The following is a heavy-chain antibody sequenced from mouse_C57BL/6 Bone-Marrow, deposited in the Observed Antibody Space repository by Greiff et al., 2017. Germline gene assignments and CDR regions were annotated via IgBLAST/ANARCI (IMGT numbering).Heavy chain of an antibody. CDR1: GYTFTSYW. D-gene: IGHD2-2*01. CDR2: IYPGSGST. CDR3: AREGMVTPWYFDV. J-gene: IGHJ1*03. Sequence: QVQLQQPGAELVKPGASVKMSCKASGYTFTSYWITWVKQRPGQGLEWIGDIYPGSGSTNYNETFKSKATLTVDTSSSTAYMQLSSLTSEDSAVYYCAREGMVTPWYFDVWGTGTTVTVSS. V-gene: IGHV1-55*01.